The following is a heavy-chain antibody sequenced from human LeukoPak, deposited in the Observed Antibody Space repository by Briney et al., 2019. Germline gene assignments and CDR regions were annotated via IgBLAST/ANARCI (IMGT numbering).Heavy chain of an antibody. CDR2: IYHSGST. V-gene: IGHV4-30-2*03. Sequence: SETLSLTCTVSGGSISSGGYYWSWIRQPPGKGLEWIGYIYHSGSTYYNPSLKSRVTISVDTSKNQFSLKLSSVTAADTAVYYCARRQTNGNFDYWGQGTLVTVSS. CDR1: GGSISSGGYY. CDR3: ARRQTNGNFDY. D-gene: IGHD1-26*01. J-gene: IGHJ4*02.